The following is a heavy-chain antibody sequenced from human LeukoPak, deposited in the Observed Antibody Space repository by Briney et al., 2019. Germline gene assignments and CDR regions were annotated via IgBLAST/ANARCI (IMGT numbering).Heavy chain of an antibody. D-gene: IGHD3-9*01. Sequence: SETLSLTCTVSGGSIGSYYWNWIRQPPGKGLEYIGYTYYSGSANYNPSLKGRVTISVDTSKNQFSLKLSSVTAADTAVYYCARDLSFDWFPYYFDYWGQGILVTVSS. V-gene: IGHV4-59*01. CDR3: ARDLSFDWFPYYFDY. CDR2: TYYSGSA. J-gene: IGHJ4*02. CDR1: GGSIGSYY.